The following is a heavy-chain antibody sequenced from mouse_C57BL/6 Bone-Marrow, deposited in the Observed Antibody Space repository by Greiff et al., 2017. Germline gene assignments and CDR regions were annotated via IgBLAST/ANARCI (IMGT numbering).Heavy chain of an antibody. CDR2: IDPNSGGT. V-gene: IGHV1-72*01. D-gene: IGHD2-14*01. J-gene: IGHJ2*01. CDR1: GYTFTSYW. CDR3: ARGYSLEYFDY. Sequence: QVQLKQPGAELVKPGASVKLSCKASGYTFTSYWMHWVKQRPGRGLEWIGRIDPNSGGTKYNEKFKSKATLTVDKPSSTAYMQLSSRTSEDSAVYDCARGYSLEYFDYWGQGTTLTVSS.